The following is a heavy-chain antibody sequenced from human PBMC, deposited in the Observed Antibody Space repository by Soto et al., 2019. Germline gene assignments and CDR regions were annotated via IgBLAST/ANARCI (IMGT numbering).Heavy chain of an antibody. J-gene: IGHJ2*01. CDR2: INTDNGNT. D-gene: IGHD6-19*01. Sequence: QVQIVQSGAEVKKPGASVKVSCKASGYTFTSCAIHWVRQAPGQRPEWMGWINTDNGNTKYSQRFQGRVTITRDTSANTAYVELTNLRSEDTAIYYCAGDRAVDWYFDLWGRGTLVTVSS. CDR3: AGDRAVDWYFDL. CDR1: GYTFTSCA. V-gene: IGHV1-3*04.